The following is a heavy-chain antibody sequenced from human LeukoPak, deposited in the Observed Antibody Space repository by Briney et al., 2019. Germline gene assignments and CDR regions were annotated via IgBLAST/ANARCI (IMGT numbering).Heavy chain of an antibody. J-gene: IGHJ4*02. CDR2: ISGSGGST. V-gene: IGHV3-23*01. Sequence: GGSLRLSCAASGFTFSSYAMSWVRQAPGKGLEWVSAISGSGGSTYYADSVKGRFTISRDNSKNTLYLQMNSLSAEATAVYYCAKADTVTTYDYWGQGTLVTVSS. CDR1: GFTFSSYA. D-gene: IGHD4-4*01. CDR3: AKADTVTTYDY.